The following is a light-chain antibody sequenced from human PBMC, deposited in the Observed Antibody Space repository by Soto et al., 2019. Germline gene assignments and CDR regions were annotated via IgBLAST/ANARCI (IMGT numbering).Light chain of an antibody. V-gene: IGKV4-1*01. Sequence: ILLTQSPYSLSVSLGERATINCKSSQSVLYSSNNKNYLAWYQQKPGQPPKLLIYWASTRESGVPDRFSGSGSGTDFTLTISSLQAEDVAVYYCQQYYSTPWTFGQGTKVDIK. CDR2: WAS. CDR1: QSVLYSSNNKNY. CDR3: QQYYSTPWT. J-gene: IGKJ1*01.